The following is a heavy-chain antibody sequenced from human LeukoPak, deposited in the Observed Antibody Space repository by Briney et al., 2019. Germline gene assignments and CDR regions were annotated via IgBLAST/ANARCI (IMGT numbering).Heavy chain of an antibody. CDR1: GGSFSGYY. D-gene: IGHD3-10*01. Sequence: SETLPLTCAVYGGSFSGYYWSWIRQPPGKGLEWIGEINHSGSTNYNPSLKSRVTISVDTSKNQFSLKLSSVTAADTAVYYCARGGNAVLLRFGAPSGTGAFDIWGQGTMVTVSS. CDR3: ARGGNAVLLRFGAPSGTGAFDI. V-gene: IGHV4-34*01. J-gene: IGHJ3*02. CDR2: INHSGST.